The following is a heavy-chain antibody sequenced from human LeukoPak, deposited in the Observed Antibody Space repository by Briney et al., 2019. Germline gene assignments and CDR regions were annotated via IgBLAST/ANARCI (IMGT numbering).Heavy chain of an antibody. D-gene: IGHD3-22*01. J-gene: IGHJ4*02. CDR2: INPSGGST. CDR1: GYTFTTYF. V-gene: IGHV1-46*01. CDR3: AREGVGYYDSSGYRFDY. Sequence: ASVKVSCKASGYTFTTYFMHWLRQAPGQGLERMGIINPSGGSTRYAQKFQGRVTMTRDTSTSTVYMEVSSLRSEDTAVYYCAREGVGYYDSSGYRFDYWGQGTLVTVSS.